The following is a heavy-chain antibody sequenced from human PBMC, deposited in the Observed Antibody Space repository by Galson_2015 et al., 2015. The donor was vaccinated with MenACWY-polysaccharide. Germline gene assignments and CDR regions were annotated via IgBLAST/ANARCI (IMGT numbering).Heavy chain of an antibody. CDR2: ISSSATTI. J-gene: IGHJ4*02. D-gene: IGHD3-10*01. V-gene: IGHV3-48*03. CDR1: GFIFSSCE. Sequence: SLRLSCAASGFIFSSCEMNWVRQAPGKGLEWISYISSSATTIYYADSVKGRFTISRDNAKNSLYLQMNSLRAEDTAVYYCARFGSGSSYYWGQGTLVTVSS. CDR3: ARFGSGSSYY.